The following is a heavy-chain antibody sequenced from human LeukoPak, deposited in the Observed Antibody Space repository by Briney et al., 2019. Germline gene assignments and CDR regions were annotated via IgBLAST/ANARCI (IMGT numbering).Heavy chain of an antibody. D-gene: IGHD4-17*01. V-gene: IGHV3-48*03. CDR2: ISNSGSTI. J-gene: IGHJ4*02. CDR1: GFTFSSYE. Sequence: GGSLRLSCAASGFTFSSYEMNWVRQAPGKGLEWVSYISNSGSTIYYADSVKGRLTISRDNAKNSLSLQMNSLRAEDTAVYYCARVYDYDDYLYYFDYWGQGTLVTVSS. CDR3: ARVYDYDDYLYYFDY.